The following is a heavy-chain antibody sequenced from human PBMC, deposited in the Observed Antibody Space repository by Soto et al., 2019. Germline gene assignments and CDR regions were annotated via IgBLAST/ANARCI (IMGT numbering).Heavy chain of an antibody. V-gene: IGHV4-31*03. CDR3: VRDDRSTDAFDI. Sequence: SETLSLTCTVSGGSISSGGYYWSWIRQHPGKGLEWIGYIYYSGSTYYNPSLKSRVTISVDTSKNQFSLKLSSVTAADTAVYYCVRDDRSTDAFDIWGQGTMVTVSS. J-gene: IGHJ3*02. CDR1: GGSISSGGYY. CDR2: IYYSGST.